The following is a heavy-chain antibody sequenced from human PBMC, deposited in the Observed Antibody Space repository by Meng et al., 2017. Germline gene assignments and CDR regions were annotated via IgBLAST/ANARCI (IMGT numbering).Heavy chain of an antibody. CDR1: GGTFSSYA. D-gene: IGHD1-26*01. V-gene: IGHV1-69*06. Sequence: SVKVSCKASGGTFSSYAISWVRQAPGQGLEWMGGIIPIFGTANYVQKFQGRVTITADKSTSTAYMELSSLRSEDTAVYYCASEGGVVGATDNWGQGTMVTVSS. CDR3: ASEGGVVGATDN. CDR2: IIPIFGTA. J-gene: IGHJ1*01.